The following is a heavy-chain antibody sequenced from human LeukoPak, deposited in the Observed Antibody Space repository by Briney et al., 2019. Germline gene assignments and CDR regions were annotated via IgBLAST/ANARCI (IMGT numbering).Heavy chain of an antibody. V-gene: IGHV4-39*07. CDR3: ARVLAAAGTSRPSYFDY. J-gene: IGHJ4*02. Sequence: SETLSLTCTVSGGSISSSSYYWGWIRQPPGKGLEWIGSIYYSGSTYYNPSLKSRVTISVDTSKNQFSLKLSSVTAADTAVYYCARVLAAAGTSRPSYFDYWGQGTLVTVSS. CDR1: GGSISSSSYY. D-gene: IGHD6-13*01. CDR2: IYYSGST.